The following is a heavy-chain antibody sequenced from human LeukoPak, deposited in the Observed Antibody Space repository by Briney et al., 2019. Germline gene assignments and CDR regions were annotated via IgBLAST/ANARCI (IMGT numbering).Heavy chain of an antibody. J-gene: IGHJ5*02. D-gene: IGHD5-18*01. CDR2: FGWYSGSI. CDR1: GFIFNNFV. Sequence: QPGRSLRLFCAGSGFIFNNFVMHWVRQPLGKGLVWVSGFGWYSGSIDYADSVKGRFTISKNSAKNSLYLQMNTLRVEDTAMYYCASLDTAKQPLANHWGQGTLVTVSS. CDR3: ASLDTAKQPLANH. V-gene: IGHV3-9*01.